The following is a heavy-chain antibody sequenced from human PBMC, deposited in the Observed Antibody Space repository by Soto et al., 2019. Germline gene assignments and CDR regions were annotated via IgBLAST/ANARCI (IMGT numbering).Heavy chain of an antibody. V-gene: IGHV3-15*07. J-gene: IGHJ3*01. CDR3: TTDGYFRGVVVGFHL. D-gene: IGHD2-15*01. CDR1: GFSFRDAW. Sequence: EVQMVESGGGLVKPGGSLRLSCAVSGFSFRDAWMNWVRQAPGKGLEWVGRIKSKAAGEAIDYAAPVKDRFTISRDESKDTLHRQINSPETEHTSMYYCTTDGYFRGVVVGFHLWGQGTMLSVSS. CDR2: IKSKAAGEAI.